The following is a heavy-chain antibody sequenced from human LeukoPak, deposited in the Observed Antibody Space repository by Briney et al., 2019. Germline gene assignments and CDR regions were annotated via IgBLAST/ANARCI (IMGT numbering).Heavy chain of an antibody. CDR2: ISSSGSTI. Sequence: GGSLRLSCAASGFTFSSYEMNWVRQAPGKGLEWVSYISSSGSTIYYADSVKGRFTISRDNSKNTLYLQMNSLRAEDTAVYYCAKSIHYGSGSYGFWGQGTLVTVSS. J-gene: IGHJ4*02. CDR1: GFTFSSYE. V-gene: IGHV3-48*03. CDR3: AKSIHYGSGSYGF. D-gene: IGHD3-10*01.